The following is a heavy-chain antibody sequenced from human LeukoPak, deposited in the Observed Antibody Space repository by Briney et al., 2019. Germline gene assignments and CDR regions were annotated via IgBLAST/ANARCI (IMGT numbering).Heavy chain of an antibody. J-gene: IGHJ3*02. CDR1: GFTFSSYS. CDR2: ISSSSSYI. CDR3: ARTESWAFDI. Sequence: GGSLRLSCAASGFTFSSYSMNWVRQAPGKGLRWVSSISSSSSYIYYADSVKGRFTISRDNAKNSLYLQMNSLRAEDTSVYYCARTESWAFDIWGQGTMVTVSS. V-gene: IGHV3-21*01.